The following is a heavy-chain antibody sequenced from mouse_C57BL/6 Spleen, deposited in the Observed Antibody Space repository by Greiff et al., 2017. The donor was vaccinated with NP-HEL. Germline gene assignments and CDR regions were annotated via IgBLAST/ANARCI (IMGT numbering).Heavy chain of an antibody. J-gene: IGHJ2*01. CDR3: ARYYGSRYYCDF. V-gene: IGHV1-82*01. D-gene: IGHD1-1*01. CDR2: IYPGDGDT. Sequence: QVQLQQPGPELVKPGASVKISCKASGYAFSSSWMNWVKQRPGKGLEWIGRIYPGDGDTNYNGKFKGKATLTADKSSSTAYMQVNSLGSEDSAVYFCARYYGSRYYCDFRGQGATLTVSS. CDR1: GYAFSSSW.